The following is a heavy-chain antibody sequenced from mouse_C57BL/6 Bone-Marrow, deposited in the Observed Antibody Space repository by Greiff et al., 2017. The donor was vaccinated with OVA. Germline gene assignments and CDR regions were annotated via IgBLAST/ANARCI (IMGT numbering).Heavy chain of an antibody. V-gene: IGHV5-12*01. J-gene: IGHJ4*01. CDR2: ISNGGGST. CDR3: ARRGDYYAMDY. Sequence: EVKLVESGGGLVQPGGSLKLSCAASGFTFSDYYMYWVRQTPEKRLEWVAYISNGGGSTYYPDTVKGRFTISRDNAKNTLYLQMSRLKSEDTAMYYCARRGDYYAMDYWGQGTSGTVSS. CDR1: GFTFSDYY.